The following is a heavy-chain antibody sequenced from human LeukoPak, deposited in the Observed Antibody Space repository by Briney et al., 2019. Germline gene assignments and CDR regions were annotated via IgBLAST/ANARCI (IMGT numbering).Heavy chain of an antibody. CDR2: IYYSGSI. CDR3: ASGLRYFDLYY. D-gene: IGHD3-9*01. CDR1: GGSISSYY. V-gene: IGHV4-59*01. J-gene: IGHJ4*02. Sequence: SETLSLTCTVSGGSISSYYWSWIRQPPGKGLEWIGYIYYSGSINYNPSLESRVTMSVDTSRNQFSLKLSSVTAADTAVYYCASGLRYFDLYYWGQGTLVTVSS.